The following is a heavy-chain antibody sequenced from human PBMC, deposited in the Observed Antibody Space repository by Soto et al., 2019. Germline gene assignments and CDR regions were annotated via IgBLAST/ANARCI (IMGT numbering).Heavy chain of an antibody. CDR2: IAWDDDK. D-gene: IGHD2-21*02. Sequence: SGPTLVNPTQTLTLTCTFSGLSFNSSAASVSWIRQPPGKALEWLALIAWDDDKFYNTSLRSRLTISKDTSKNRVVLTLTNVDPVDTATYYCAHIPFVDDFGLVSYFYGMDVWGQGTTVTVSS. V-gene: IGHV2-70*12. J-gene: IGHJ6*02. CDR1: GLSFNSSAAS. CDR3: AHIPFVDDFGLVSYFYGMDV.